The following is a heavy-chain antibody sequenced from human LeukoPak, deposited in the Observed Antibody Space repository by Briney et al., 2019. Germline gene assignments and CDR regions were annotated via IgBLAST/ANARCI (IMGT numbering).Heavy chain of an antibody. J-gene: IGHJ5*02. CDR3: AKHFTAAAATTNWFDP. V-gene: IGHV3-23*01. CDR2: ISGSGGST. D-gene: IGHD6-13*01. CDR1: GFTFSSYA. Sequence: PGGSLRLSCAASGFTFSSYAMSWVRQAPGKGLEWVSAISGSGGSTYYADSVKGRFTISRDNSKNTLYLQMNSLRAEDTAVYYCAKHFTAAAATTNWFDPWGQGTLVTVSS.